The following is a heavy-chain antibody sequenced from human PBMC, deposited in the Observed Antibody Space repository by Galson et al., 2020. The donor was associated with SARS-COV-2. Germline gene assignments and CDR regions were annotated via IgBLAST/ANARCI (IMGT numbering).Heavy chain of an antibody. CDR2: INPNSGAT. J-gene: IGHJ6*02. V-gene: IGHV1-2*02. CDR3: ARGGWGDYASQYYYYGLDV. CDR1: GYSFIVYY. D-gene: IGHD4-17*01. Sequence: ASVKVSCKASGYSFIVYYIHWVRQAPGQGLEWMAWINPNSGATKYAQSFQGRVATTRDTSLTTVYMELSSLRSDDTAVYYCARGGWGDYASQYYYYGLDVWGQGTTVNVSS.